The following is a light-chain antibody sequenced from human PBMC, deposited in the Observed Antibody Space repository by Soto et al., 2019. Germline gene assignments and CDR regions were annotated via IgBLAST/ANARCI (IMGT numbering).Light chain of an antibody. CDR2: AAS. CDR3: QQSYSTPGT. CDR1: QSISSY. V-gene: IGKV1-39*01. Sequence: DIQVTQSPSSVSASVGDRVTITCRASQSISSYLNWYQQKPGKAPKLLIYAASSLQSGVPSRFSGSGSGTDFTLTISSLQPEDFATYYCQQSYSTPGTFGQGTRLEIK. J-gene: IGKJ5*01.